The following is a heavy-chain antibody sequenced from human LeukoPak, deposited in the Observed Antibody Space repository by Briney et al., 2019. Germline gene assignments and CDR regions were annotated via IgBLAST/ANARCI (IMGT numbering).Heavy chain of an antibody. D-gene: IGHD2-15*01. CDR2: IKPDGSEK. CDR1: GFTFSTYW. Sequence: GSLRLSCAASGFTFSTYWMSWVRQAPGKGLEWVANIKPDGSEKYYVDSVKGRFTISRDNAKNSLYLQMDSLRAEDTAFDYGAGRVASVKYFQHLGQGTLVTVSS. CDR3: AGRVASVKYFQH. V-gene: IGHV3-7*03. J-gene: IGHJ1*01.